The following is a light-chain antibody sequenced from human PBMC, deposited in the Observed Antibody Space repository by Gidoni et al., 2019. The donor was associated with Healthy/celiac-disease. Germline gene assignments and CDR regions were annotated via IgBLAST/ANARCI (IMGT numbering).Light chain of an antibody. CDR3: QQYGSSPPDS. Sequence: EIVLTQSPGTLSLSPGERATLSCRARQSVSSSYLAWYQQKPGQAPRLLLYGASSRATGIPDRFSGSGSGTDFTLTISRLEPEDFAVYYCQQYGSSPPDSFGQGTKLEIK. CDR2: GAS. V-gene: IGKV3-20*01. J-gene: IGKJ2*03. CDR1: QSVSSSY.